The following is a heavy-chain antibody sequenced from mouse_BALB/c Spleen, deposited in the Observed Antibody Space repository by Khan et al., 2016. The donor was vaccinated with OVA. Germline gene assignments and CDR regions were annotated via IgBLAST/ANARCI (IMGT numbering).Heavy chain of an antibody. CDR3: AKGVCSYYYALDY. J-gene: IGHJ4*01. CDR2: IWGGGST. Sequence: VQLQESGPGLVAPSQSLSITCTVSGFSLTDYGVSWIRQPPGKGLEWLGVIWGGGSTYYNSALKSRLSISKDNSKSQVFLKMSSLQTDDTAMYYCAKGVCSYYYALDYGGQGTSVTVSS. CDR1: GFSLTDYG. V-gene: IGHV2-6-5*01.